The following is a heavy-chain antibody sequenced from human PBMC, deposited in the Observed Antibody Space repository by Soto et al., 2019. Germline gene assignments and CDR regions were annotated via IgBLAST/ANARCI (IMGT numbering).Heavy chain of an antibody. CDR3: AREGGYSGYGPFDY. J-gene: IGHJ4*02. CDR1: GFTFGSNA. D-gene: IGHD5-12*01. V-gene: IGHV3-30-3*01. CDR2: ISYDGSNK. Sequence: GGSLKPSCEAPGFTFGSNAMHGVRRAPGKGLEWVAVISYDGSNKYYADSVKGRFTISRDNSKNTLYLQMNSLRAEDTAVYYCAREGGYSGYGPFDYWGQGTLVTVSS.